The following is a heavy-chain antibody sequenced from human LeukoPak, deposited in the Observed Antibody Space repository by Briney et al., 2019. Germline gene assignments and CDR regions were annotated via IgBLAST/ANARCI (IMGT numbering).Heavy chain of an antibody. CDR3: ARIFHRDM. J-gene: IGHJ3*02. Sequence: SETLFLTCTVSGGSMRDSYWYRVRHFAGTGMQWIGRIHGIGKTNYNPSLKSRVIMSLDTSKKQFSLTLSAVTAADTATYYCARIFHRDMWGQGTLVTVSP. D-gene: IGHD3-3*01. CDR1: GGSMRDSY. V-gene: IGHV4-4*07. CDR2: IHGIGKT.